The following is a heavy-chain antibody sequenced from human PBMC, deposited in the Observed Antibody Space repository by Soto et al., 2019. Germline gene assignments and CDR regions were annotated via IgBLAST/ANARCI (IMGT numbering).Heavy chain of an antibody. V-gene: IGHV4-31*03. D-gene: IGHD1-26*01. CDR2: ITYGGSI. J-gene: IGHJ3*01. Sequence: SETLSLTCTVSGASITNDDFFWSWVRQHPEKGLEWLAYITYGGSIYYNPSLRSRLSVSIDKSKSQFSLNLNSVTAADTAVYYCARVYSGSYRSHGDAFDLWGQGTMVTVSS. CDR1: GASITNDDFF. CDR3: ARVYSGSYRSHGDAFDL.